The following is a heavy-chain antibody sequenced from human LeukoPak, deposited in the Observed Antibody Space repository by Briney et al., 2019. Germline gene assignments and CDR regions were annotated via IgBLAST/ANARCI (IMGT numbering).Heavy chain of an antibody. J-gene: IGHJ3*02. CDR3: AREGDAFDI. Sequence: GGSLRLSCAASGFTFTRHRISWVRQTPGKGLEWVANTDQDGSENYYVDSVKGRFTISRDNAKNSVYLQMNSLRAEDTAVYYCAREGDAFDIWGQGTMVIVST. V-gene: IGHV3-7*01. CDR1: GFTFTRHR. CDR2: TDQDGSEN.